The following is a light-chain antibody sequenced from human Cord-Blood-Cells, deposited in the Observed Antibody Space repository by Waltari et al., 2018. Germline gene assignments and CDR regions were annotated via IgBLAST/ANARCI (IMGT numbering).Light chain of an antibody. Sequence: QSVLTKPPSVSGAPGQRVTISCTGSSSNIGAGYAVHWYQQLPGPAPKLRIYGNSKRPSGVPDRFSGSKSGTSASLAITGLQAEDEADYYCQSYDSSLSGWVFGGGTKLTVL. CDR3: QSYDSSLSGWV. J-gene: IGLJ3*02. CDR1: SSNIGAGYA. V-gene: IGLV1-40*01. CDR2: GNS.